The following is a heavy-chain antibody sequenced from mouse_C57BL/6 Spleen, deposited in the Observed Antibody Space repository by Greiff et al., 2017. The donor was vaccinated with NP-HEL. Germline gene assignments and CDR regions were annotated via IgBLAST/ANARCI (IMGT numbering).Heavy chain of an antibody. CDR2: INPSNGGT. CDR1: GYTFTSYW. J-gene: IGHJ4*01. D-gene: IGHD1-2*01. CDR3: AGLLRPKGAAMDY. V-gene: IGHV1-53*01. Sequence: VQLQQPGTELVKPGASVKLSCKASGYTFTSYWMHWVKQRPGQGLEWIGNINPSNGGTNYNEKFKSKATLTVDKSSSTAYMQLSSLTSEDSAVYYCAGLLRPKGAAMDYWGQGTSVTVSS.